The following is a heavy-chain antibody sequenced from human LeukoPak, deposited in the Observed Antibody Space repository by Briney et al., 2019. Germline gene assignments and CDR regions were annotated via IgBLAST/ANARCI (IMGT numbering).Heavy chain of an antibody. CDR3: ASLEVATITVHH. J-gene: IGHJ1*01. D-gene: IGHD5-12*01. CDR2: INHSGST. CDR1: GGSFSGYY. V-gene: IGHV4-34*01. Sequence: PSETLSLTCAVYGGSFSGYYWSWIRQPPGKGLEWIGEINHSGSTNYNPSLKSRVTISVDTSKNQFSLKLSSVTAADTAVYYCASLEVATITVHHWGQGTLVTVSS.